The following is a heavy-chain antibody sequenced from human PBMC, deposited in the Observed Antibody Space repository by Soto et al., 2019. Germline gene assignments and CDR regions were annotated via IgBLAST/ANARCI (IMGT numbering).Heavy chain of an antibody. V-gene: IGHV3-49*03. J-gene: IGHJ4*02. D-gene: IGHD2-15*01. Sequence: GGSLRLSCTASGFTFGDYAMSWFRQAPGKGLEWVGFIRSKAYGGTTEYAASVKGRFTISRDDSKSIAYLQMNSLKTEDTAVYYCTRDRSVGAADYFEYWGQGTLVTAPQ. CDR3: TRDRSVGAADYFEY. CDR1: GFTFGDYA. CDR2: IRSKAYGGTT.